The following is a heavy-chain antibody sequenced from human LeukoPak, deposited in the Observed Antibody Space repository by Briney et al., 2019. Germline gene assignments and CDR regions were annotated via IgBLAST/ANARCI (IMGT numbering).Heavy chain of an antibody. V-gene: IGHV4-59*01. CDR2: IYYSGST. CDR1: GGSISSYY. Sequence: SETLSLTCTVSGGSISSYYWSWTRQPPGKGLEWIGYIYYSGSTNYNPSLKSRVTISVDTSKNQFSLKLSSVTAADTAVYYCARERKYYYDSSGYTGNWFDPWGQGTLVTVSS. J-gene: IGHJ5*02. CDR3: ARERKYYYDSSGYTGNWFDP. D-gene: IGHD3-22*01.